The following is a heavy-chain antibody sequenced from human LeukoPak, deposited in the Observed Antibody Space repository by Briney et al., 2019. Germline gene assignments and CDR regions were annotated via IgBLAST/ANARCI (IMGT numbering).Heavy chain of an antibody. D-gene: IGHD3-3*02. Sequence: SETLSLTCTVSGGPISGYYWNWIRQPPGKGLEWIGSIFYSGSTNYNPSLESRVTLSVDSSKNQFSLQLNSATAADTAVYYCARDISGGSHVFDLWGQGTMVTVSS. CDR3: ARDISGGSHVFDL. CDR2: IFYSGST. CDR1: GGPISGYY. J-gene: IGHJ3*01. V-gene: IGHV4-59*08.